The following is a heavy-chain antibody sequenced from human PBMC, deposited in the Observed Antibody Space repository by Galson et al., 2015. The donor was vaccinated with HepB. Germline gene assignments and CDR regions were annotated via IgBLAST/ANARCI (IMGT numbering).Heavy chain of an antibody. V-gene: IGHV1-24*01. J-gene: IGHJ4*02. CDR3: ATFRGSGYYGSGGLDY. CDR2: FDPEDGET. Sequence: SAKVSCKVSGYTLTELSMHWVRQAPGKGLEWMGGFDPEDGETIYAQKFQDRVTMTEDTSTDTAYMELSSLRSKDTAVYYCATFRGSGYYGSGGLDYWGQGTLVTVSS. D-gene: IGHD3-10*01. CDR1: GYTLTELS.